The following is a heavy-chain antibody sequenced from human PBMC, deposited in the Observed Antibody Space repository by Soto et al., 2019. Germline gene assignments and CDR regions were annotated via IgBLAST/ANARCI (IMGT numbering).Heavy chain of an antibody. CDR2: INHSGST. Sequence: SETLSLTCAVYGGSFSGYYWSWIRQPPGKGLEWIGEINHSGSTNYNPSLKSRVTISVDTSKNQFSLKLSSVTAADTAVYYCARGGWYSYGSVYFDYWGQGTL. V-gene: IGHV4-34*01. CDR1: GGSFSGYY. D-gene: IGHD5-18*01. CDR3: ARGGWYSYGSVYFDY. J-gene: IGHJ4*02.